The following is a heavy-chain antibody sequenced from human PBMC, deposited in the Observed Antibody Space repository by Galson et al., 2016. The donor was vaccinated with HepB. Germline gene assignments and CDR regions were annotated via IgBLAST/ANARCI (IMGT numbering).Heavy chain of an antibody. V-gene: IGHV1-2*02. CDR1: GYMFTGYY. CDR2: INPNSGGT. J-gene: IGHJ1*01. Sequence: SVKVSCKAPGYMFTGYYMHWVRQAPGQGLEWMGWINPNSGGTDYAQEFQGRVTVTRDTSIRTAYMELSRLRSDDTAVYYCARGGDFWSGYFFQGWGQGTLVSVSS. CDR3: ARGGDFWSGYFFQG. D-gene: IGHD3-3*01.